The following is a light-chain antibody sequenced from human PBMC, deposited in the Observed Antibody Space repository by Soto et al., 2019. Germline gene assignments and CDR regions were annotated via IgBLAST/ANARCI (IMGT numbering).Light chain of an antibody. J-gene: IGKJ3*01. V-gene: IGKV3-20*01. CDR1: QTVCSKY. CDR3: QQYGSSLFT. CDR2: GTS. Sequence: IVLTQSPGTLSLSLGERATLSCRASQTVCSKYLAWYEQKPGQAARVLIYGTSIRASGVPERFSSGGSGTDFTLNITRLEPEDFAVYYCQQYGSSLFTFGPGT.